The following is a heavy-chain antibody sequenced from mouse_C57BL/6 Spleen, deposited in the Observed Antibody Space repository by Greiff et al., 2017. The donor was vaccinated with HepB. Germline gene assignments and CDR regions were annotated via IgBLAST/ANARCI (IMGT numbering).Heavy chain of an antibody. CDR3: TRWDSNYAYDMDE. CDR1: GYTFTDYE. J-gene: IGHJ4*01. V-gene: IGHV1-15*01. D-gene: IGHD2-5*01. CDR2: IDPETGGT. Sequence: QVQLKESGAELVRPGASVTLSCKASGYTFTDYEMHWVKQTPVHGLEWIGAIDPETGGTAYNQKFKGKAILTADKSSSTAYMELRSLTSEDSAVYYCTRWDSNYAYDMDEWGKGTSVTVSS.